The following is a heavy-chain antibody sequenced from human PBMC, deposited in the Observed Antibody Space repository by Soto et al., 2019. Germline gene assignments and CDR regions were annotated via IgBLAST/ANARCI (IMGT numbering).Heavy chain of an antibody. D-gene: IGHD6-13*01. J-gene: IGHJ4*02. CDR2: ISGSGGST. V-gene: IGHV3-23*01. Sequence: GGSLRLSCAASGFTFSSYAMSWVRQAPGKGLEWVSAISGSGGSTYYADSVKGRFTISRDNSKNTLYLQMNSLRAGDTAVYYCATRIAAAGAIDYWGQGTLVTVSS. CDR3: ATRIAAAGAIDY. CDR1: GFTFSSYA.